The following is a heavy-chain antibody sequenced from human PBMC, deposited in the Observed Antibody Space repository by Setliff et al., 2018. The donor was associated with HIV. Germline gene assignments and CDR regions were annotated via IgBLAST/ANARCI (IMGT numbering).Heavy chain of an antibody. Sequence: ASVKVSCKASGYTFTGYYMHWVRQAPGQGLEWMGRINPNSGCTNYARKFQGRVTMTRDTSITTAYMELSRLRSDDTAVYYCARGTRVGANDAFDIWGQGTMVTVSS. D-gene: IGHD1-26*01. CDR2: INPNSGCT. J-gene: IGHJ3*02. CDR3: ARGTRVGANDAFDI. V-gene: IGHV1-2*06. CDR1: GYTFTGYY.